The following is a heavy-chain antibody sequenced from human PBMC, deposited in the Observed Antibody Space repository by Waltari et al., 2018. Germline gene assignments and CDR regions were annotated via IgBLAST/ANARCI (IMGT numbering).Heavy chain of an antibody. D-gene: IGHD3-10*01. CDR1: GGSISNHY. Sequence: QVQLQESGPGLVKPSETLSLTCTVSGGSISNHYWTWIRQSPDKGLEWIGYIYYSGSAHYNPSLKSRVTISVDTSENHFSLNLNSVTAADTAVYYCARFSRRGVIDWFDPWGQGILVTVSS. CDR3: ARFSRRGVIDWFDP. CDR2: IYYSGSA. J-gene: IGHJ5*02. V-gene: IGHV4-59*11.